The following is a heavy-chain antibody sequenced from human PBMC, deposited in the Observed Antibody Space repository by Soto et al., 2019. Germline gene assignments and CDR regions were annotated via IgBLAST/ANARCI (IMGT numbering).Heavy chain of an antibody. D-gene: IGHD3-16*02. CDR3: ARGGVLHLGELSFVYYYYYYMDV. CDR1: GFTFSSYS. V-gene: IGHV3-21*01. CDR2: ISSSSSYI. Sequence: GGSLRLSCAASGFTFSSYSMNWVRQAQGKGREWVSSISSSSSYIYYEDSVKGRFTISRDNAKNSLYLQMNSLRAEDTAVYYCARGGVLHLGELSFVYYYYYYMDVWGKGTTVTVSS. J-gene: IGHJ6*03.